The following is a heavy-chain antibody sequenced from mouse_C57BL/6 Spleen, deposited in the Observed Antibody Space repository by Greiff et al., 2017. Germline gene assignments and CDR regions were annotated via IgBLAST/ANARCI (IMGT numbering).Heavy chain of an antibody. CDR2: IWSGGST. V-gene: IGHV2-2*01. Sequence: QVQLKESGPGLVQPSQSLSITCTVSGFSLTSYGVHWVRQSPGKGLEWLGVIWSGGSTDYNAAFISRLSISKDNSKSQVFFKMNSLQADDTAIYYCARKGGPPPYDYDGGNYAMDYWGQGTSVTVSS. J-gene: IGHJ4*01. CDR3: ARKGGPPPYDYDGGNYAMDY. CDR1: GFSLTSYG. D-gene: IGHD2-4*01.